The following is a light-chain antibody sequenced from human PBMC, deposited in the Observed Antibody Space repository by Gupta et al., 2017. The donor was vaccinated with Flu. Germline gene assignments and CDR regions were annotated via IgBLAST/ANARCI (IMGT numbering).Light chain of an antibody. CDR1: TGAHTSCNN. CDR3: LLCYSVAGQRV. V-gene: IGLV7-46*01. J-gene: IGLJ3*02. CDR2: DTS. Sequence: VTPSCVSCTGAHTSCNNSYWFQQKPGQAPRTLIYDTSDRHSGTPDRFSGSIFGGKAALTLSGAEAGDEAEYYCLLCYSVAGQRVFGGGTKLTVL.